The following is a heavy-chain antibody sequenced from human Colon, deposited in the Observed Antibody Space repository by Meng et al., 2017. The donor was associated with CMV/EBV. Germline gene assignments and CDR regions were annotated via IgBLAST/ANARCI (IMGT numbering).Heavy chain of an antibody. Sequence: GGSLRLSCAASGFTFRTHNMNWVRQAPGKGLEWVSSISSGSTYIYYADSVKGRFTISRDNAKNTLYLQMNSLRAEDTAVYYCLRSPSSVVHWFDPWGQGT. CDR2: ISSGSTYI. J-gene: IGHJ5*02. V-gene: IGHV3-21*01. CDR1: GFTFRTHN. D-gene: IGHD6-6*01. CDR3: LRSPSSVVHWFDP.